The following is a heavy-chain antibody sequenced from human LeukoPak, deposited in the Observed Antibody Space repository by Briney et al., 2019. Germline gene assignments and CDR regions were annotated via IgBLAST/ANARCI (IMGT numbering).Heavy chain of an antibody. V-gene: IGHV3-30*02. CDR3: AKDRGIVAKSYYYYMDV. J-gene: IGHJ6*03. CDR2: IRYDGSDK. D-gene: IGHD5-12*01. Sequence: GGSLRLSCAASGFTFSSYGMHWVRQAPGKGLEWVAFIRYDGSDKYYADSVKGRFTISRDNSKNTLYLQMNSLRAEGTAVYYCAKDRGIVAKSYYYYMDVWGKGTTVTVSS. CDR1: GFTFSSYG.